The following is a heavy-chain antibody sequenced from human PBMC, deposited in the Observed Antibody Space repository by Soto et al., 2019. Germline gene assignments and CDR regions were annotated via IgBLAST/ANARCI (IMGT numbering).Heavy chain of an antibody. CDR2: IIPILGIA. J-gene: IGHJ4*02. CDR1: GGTFSSYT. Sequence: ASVKVSCKASGGTFSSYTISWVRQAPGQGLEWMGRIIPILGIANYAQKFQGRVTITADKSTSTAYMELSSLRSEDTAVYYCARGNSDYLWGSYRVLDYWGQGTLVTVSS. V-gene: IGHV1-69*02. CDR3: ARGNSDYLWGSYRVLDY. D-gene: IGHD3-16*02.